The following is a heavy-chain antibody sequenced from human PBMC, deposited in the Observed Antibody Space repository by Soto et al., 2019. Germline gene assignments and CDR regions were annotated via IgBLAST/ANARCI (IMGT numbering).Heavy chain of an antibody. CDR2: ISGSGGST. Sequence: EVQLLESGGGLVQPGGSLRLSCAASGFTFSSYAMRWVRQAPVKGLEWVSAISGSGGSTYYADSVKGRFTISRDNSKNTLYLQRNSLRAEDTAVYYGARRGSGSYYDYWGQGTLVTVSS. CDR1: GFTFSSYA. V-gene: IGHV3-23*01. J-gene: IGHJ4*02. CDR3: ARRGSGSYYDY. D-gene: IGHD1-26*01.